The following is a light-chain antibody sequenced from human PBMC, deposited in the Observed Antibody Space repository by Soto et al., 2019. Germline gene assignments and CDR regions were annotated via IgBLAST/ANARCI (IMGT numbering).Light chain of an antibody. CDR2: AAS. V-gene: IGKV1-8*01. J-gene: IGKJ5*01. CDR3: QQYYSYPPSIT. Sequence: AIRMTQSPSSFSASTGDRVTITCRASQGISSYLAWYQQKPGKAPKLLIYAASTLQSGVPSRFSGSGSGTDFTLTISCLQSEDFATYYCQQYYSYPPSITFSQGTRLEIK. CDR1: QGISSY.